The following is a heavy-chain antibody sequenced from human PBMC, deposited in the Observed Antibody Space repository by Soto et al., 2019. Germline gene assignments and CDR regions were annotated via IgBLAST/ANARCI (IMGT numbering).Heavy chain of an antibody. CDR3: ARRTNDYYYYYYMDV. CDR2: IYPGDSDT. V-gene: IGHV5-51*01. J-gene: IGHJ6*03. CDR1: GYSFTSYW. Sequence: PGESLKISCTGSGYSFTSYWIAWVRQMPGKGLEWMGIIYPGDSDTRYSPSFQGQVTISADKSISTAYLQWSSLKASDTAIYYCARRTNDYYYYYYMDVWGKGTTVTVSS.